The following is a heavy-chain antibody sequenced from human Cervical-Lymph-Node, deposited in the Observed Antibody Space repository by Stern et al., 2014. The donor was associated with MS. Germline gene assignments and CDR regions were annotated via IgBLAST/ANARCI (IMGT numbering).Heavy chain of an antibody. CDR2: ISSSSSYI. J-gene: IGHJ6*02. CDR1: GFTFSSYS. V-gene: IGHV3-21*01. D-gene: IGHD1-1*01. CDR3: ARVAKNADYYYYGMDV. Sequence: VQLVQSGGGLVEPGGSLRLSCAASGFTFSSYSMNWVRQAPGKGLEWVSSISSSSSYIYYADSVKGRFTISRDNAKNSLYLQMNSLRAEDTAVYYCARVAKNADYYYYGMDVWGQGTTVTVSS.